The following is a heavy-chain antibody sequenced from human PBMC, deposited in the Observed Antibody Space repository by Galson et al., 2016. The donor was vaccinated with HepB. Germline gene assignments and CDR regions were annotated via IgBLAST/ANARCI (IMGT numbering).Heavy chain of an antibody. Sequence: CAISGDSVSSNSAAWNWIRQSPSRGLEWLGGTFYRSKWHNEYAVSVQSRISIKSDTSKNQFSLQLNSVSPEDTAVYYCARDPGWQYRDSGSYLGWFEPWGQGTLVTVSS. CDR3: ARDPGWQYRDSGSYLGWFEP. CDR2: TFYRSKWHN. CDR1: GDSVSSNSAA. J-gene: IGHJ5*02. D-gene: IGHD1-26*01. V-gene: IGHV6-1*01.